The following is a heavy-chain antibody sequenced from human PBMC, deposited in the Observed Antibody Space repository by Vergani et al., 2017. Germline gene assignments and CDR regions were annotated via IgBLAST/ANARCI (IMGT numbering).Heavy chain of an antibody. V-gene: IGHV3-49*04. CDR3: ARAYSSGYY. J-gene: IGHJ4*02. D-gene: IGHD6-19*01. CDR1: GFTFGDYA. CDR2: IRSKAYGGTT. Sequence: EVQLVESGGGLVQPGRSLRLSCTASGFTFGDYAMSWVRQAPGKGLEWVGFIRSKAYGGTTEYAASVKGRFTISRDNSKNTLYLQMNSLRAEDTAVYYCARAYSSGYYWGQGTLVTVSS.